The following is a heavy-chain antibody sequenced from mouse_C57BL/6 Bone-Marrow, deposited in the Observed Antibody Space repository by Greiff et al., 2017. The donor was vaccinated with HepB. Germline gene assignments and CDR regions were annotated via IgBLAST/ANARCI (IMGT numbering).Heavy chain of an antibody. CDR2: ISNGGGST. CDR3: ARHGLNYYGSIPFAY. D-gene: IGHD1-1*01. Sequence: EVKLMESGGGLVQPGGSLKLSCAASGFTFSDYYMYWVRQTPEKRLEWVAYISNGGGSTYYPDTVKGRFTISRDNAKNTLYLQMSRLKSEDTAMYYCARHGLNYYGSIPFAYWGQGTLVTVSA. V-gene: IGHV5-12*01. J-gene: IGHJ3*01. CDR1: GFTFSDYY.